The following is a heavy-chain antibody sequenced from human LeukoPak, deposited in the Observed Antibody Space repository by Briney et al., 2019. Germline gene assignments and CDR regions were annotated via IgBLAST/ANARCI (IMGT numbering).Heavy chain of an antibody. Sequence: QPGRSLRLSCAASGFTFSSYGMHWVRQAPGKGLEWVAVISYDGSSKYYADSVKGRFTISRDNSKNTLYLQMNSLRAEDTAVYYCAKRIVGPYFYYFDYWGQGTLVTVSS. CDR3: AKRIVGPYFYYFDY. CDR2: ISYDGSSK. D-gene: IGHD1-26*01. J-gene: IGHJ4*02. CDR1: GFTFSSYG. V-gene: IGHV3-30*18.